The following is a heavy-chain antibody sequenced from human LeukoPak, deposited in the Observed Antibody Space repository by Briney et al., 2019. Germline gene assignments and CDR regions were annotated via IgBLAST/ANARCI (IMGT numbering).Heavy chain of an antibody. Sequence: GGSLRLSCAASGFTFSSYSMNWVRQAPGKGLEWVSSISSSSSYIYYADSVKGRFTISRDNAKNSLYLQMNSLRAEDTAVYYCARHQQTPGAFDIWGQGTMVTVSS. CDR2: ISSSSSYI. CDR1: GFTFSSYS. J-gene: IGHJ3*02. CDR3: ARHQQTPGAFDI. V-gene: IGHV3-21*04.